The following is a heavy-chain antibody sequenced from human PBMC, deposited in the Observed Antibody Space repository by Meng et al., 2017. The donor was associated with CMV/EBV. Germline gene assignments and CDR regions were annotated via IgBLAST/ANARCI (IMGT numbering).Heavy chain of an antibody. D-gene: IGHD3-3*01. J-gene: IGHJ5*02. V-gene: IGHV4-30-4*08. CDR3: ARVVRDDFWSGYYRGGGFDP. Sequence: SGDYFWSWIRQPPGKGLEWIGYIYYSGTTYYNPSLKSRVTISVDTSKNQFSLKLSSVTAADTAVYYCARVVRDDFWSGYYRGGGFDPWGQGTLVTVSS. CDR2: IYYSGTT. CDR1: SGDYF.